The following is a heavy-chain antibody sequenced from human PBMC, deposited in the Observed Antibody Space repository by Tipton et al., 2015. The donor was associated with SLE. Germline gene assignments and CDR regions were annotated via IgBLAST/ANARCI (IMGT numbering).Heavy chain of an antibody. V-gene: IGHV5-51*03. CDR2: IYPGDSDT. Sequence: QLVQSGAELKKPGESLKISCESFESTFASYWIGWVRQMPGKGLEWMGIIYPGDSDTRYSPSFQGQVTISADKSISTAYLQWSSLKASDTAMYYYARHLSGHYGPSFDYWGQGTLVTVSS. J-gene: IGHJ4*02. CDR1: ESTFASYW. D-gene: IGHD4/OR15-4a*01. CDR3: ARHLSGHYGPSFDY.